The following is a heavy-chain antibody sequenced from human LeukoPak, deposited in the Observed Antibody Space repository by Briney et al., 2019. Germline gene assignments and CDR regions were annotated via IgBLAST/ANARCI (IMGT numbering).Heavy chain of an antibody. V-gene: IGHV4-38-2*02. CDR2: IYQSGGT. CDR3: AREDDDNWFDP. J-gene: IGHJ5*02. CDR1: GYYIGGGSY. Sequence: TSETLSLTCTVSGYYIGGGSYWGWIRQPPGKGLEWIGSIYQSGGTSYNLSLKSRVTISADTSKNEFSLKLSSVTAADTAIYYCAREDDDNWFDPWGQGTLVTVSS.